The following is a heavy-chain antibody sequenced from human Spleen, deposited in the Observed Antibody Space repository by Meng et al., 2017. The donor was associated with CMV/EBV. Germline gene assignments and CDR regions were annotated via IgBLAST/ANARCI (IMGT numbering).Heavy chain of an antibody. CDR3: ARVKGGFDY. Sequence: EVHVAEDGGGRLRAGGSLIISLAAFGLTVSRKYMSWVRQAPGKGLEWVSVIYSGGSTYYADSVKGRFTISRDNSKNTLYLQMNSLRAEDTAVYYCARVKGGFDYWGQGTLVTVSS. CDR2: IYSGGST. D-gene: IGHD3-16*01. J-gene: IGHJ4*02. CDR1: GLTVSRKY. V-gene: IGHV3-66*01.